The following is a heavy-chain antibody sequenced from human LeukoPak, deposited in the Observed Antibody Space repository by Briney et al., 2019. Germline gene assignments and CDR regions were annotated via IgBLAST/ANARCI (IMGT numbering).Heavy chain of an antibody. J-gene: IGHJ5*02. Sequence: PGGSLRLSCAASGFTFSDYYMSWIRQAPGKGLEWVSYISSSGSTIYYADSVKGGFTISRDNAKNSLYLQMNSLRAEDTAVYYCARERLLEWLLVFDPWGQGTLVTVSS. CDR1: GFTFSDYY. D-gene: IGHD3-3*01. CDR2: ISSSGSTI. CDR3: ARERLLEWLLVFDP. V-gene: IGHV3-11*04.